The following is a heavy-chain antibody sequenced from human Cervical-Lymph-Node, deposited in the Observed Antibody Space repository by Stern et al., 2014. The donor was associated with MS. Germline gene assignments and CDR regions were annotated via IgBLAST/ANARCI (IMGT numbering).Heavy chain of an antibody. V-gene: IGHV3-30*03. Sequence: VQLEESGGAVVQPGRSLRLSCAASGFTFSSYGMHWVRQAPGKGLEWVTVISYDGNHKYYAASVMGRFTISRDNSKNTLHLQMNSVTPDDTAIYYCARDYEDTSMLFDHWGQGTLVTVSS. D-gene: IGHD2-8*01. CDR1: GFTFSSYG. CDR2: ISYDGNHK. J-gene: IGHJ4*02. CDR3: ARDYEDTSMLFDH.